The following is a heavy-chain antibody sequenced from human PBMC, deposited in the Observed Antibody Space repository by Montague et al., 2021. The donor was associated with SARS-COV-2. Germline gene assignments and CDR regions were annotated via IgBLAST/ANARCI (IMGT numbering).Heavy chain of an antibody. V-gene: IGHV4-39*01. J-gene: IGHJ4*02. CDR1: GGSISSSSYY. Sequence: SETLSLTCTVSGGSISSSSYYWGWIRRPPGKGLEWIGSIYYSGSTYYNPSLKSRVTISVDTSKNQFSLKLSSVTAADTAVYYCASLPRITIFRVVIHFDYWGQGTLVTVSS. CDR2: IYYSGST. D-gene: IGHD3-3*01. CDR3: ASLPRITIFRVVIHFDY.